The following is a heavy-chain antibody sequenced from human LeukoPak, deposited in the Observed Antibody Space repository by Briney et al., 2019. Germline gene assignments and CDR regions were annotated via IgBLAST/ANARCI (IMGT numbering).Heavy chain of an antibody. CDR2: ISYDGSNK. D-gene: IGHD6-13*01. V-gene: IGHV3-30*18. J-gene: IGHJ4*02. Sequence: PGRSLRLSCAASGFTFSSYGMHWVRQAPGKGLEWVAVISYDGSNKYYADSVKGRFTISRDNSKNTLYLQMNSLRAEDTAVYYCAKDRTAFIAELDYWGQGTLVTVSS. CDR3: AKDRTAFIAELDY. CDR1: GFTFSSYG.